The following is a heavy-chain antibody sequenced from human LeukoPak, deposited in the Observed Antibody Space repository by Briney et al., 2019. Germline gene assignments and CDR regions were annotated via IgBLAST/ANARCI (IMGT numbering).Heavy chain of an antibody. J-gene: IGHJ4*02. V-gene: IGHV3-7*04. Sequence: GGPLRLSCTASGFTFSTYWMSWVRPAPGKGLEWVANIHPDGNEKYHVDSVKGRFTISRDNAKNSLYLQMHSLRVEDTAVYYCARGDAFSGDYWGQGTLVTVSS. D-gene: IGHD2-2*01. CDR2: IHPDGNEK. CDR1: GFTFSTYW. CDR3: ARGDAFSGDY.